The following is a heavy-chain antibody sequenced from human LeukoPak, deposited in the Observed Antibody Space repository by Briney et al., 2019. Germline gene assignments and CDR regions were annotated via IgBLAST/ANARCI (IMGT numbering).Heavy chain of an antibody. Sequence: SETLSLTCTVSGGSISSDNYYRGWIRQPPGKGLEWIGSIYYSGTTYYNPSLKSRVTISVDTSKNQFSLKLSSVTAADTAVYYCARGTIGHLERRVHRYFDYWGQGTLVTVSS. CDR2: IYYSGTT. J-gene: IGHJ4*02. CDR3: ARGTIGHLERRVHRYFDY. D-gene: IGHD1-1*01. V-gene: IGHV4-39*07. CDR1: GGSISSDNYY.